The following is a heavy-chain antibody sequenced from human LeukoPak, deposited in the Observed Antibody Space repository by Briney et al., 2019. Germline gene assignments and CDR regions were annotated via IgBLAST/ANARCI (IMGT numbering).Heavy chain of an antibody. CDR1: GYTLTELS. CDR3: ATVSTRDSYVDYFDY. CDR2: FDPEDGET. V-gene: IGHV1-24*01. J-gene: IGHJ4*02. D-gene: IGHD5-18*01. Sequence: ASVKVSCKVSGYTLTELSMHWVRQAPGKGLEWVGGFDPEDGETIYAQKFQGRVTMTEDTSTDTAYMELSSLRSEDTAVYYCATVSTRDSYVDYFDYWGQGTLVTVSS.